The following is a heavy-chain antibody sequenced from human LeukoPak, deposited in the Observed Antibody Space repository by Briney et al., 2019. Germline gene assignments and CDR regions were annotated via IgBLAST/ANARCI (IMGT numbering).Heavy chain of an antibody. CDR2: ITHSGGT. Sequence: SETLSLTCGVYGRSFSGYYWTWIRQPPGKGLEWIGEITHSGGTNYNPSLKSRITISVDTSKNQFSLKLSSVTAADTAIYYCASCHVDTAMVEAHFDYWGQGTLVTVSS. CDR1: GRSFSGYY. D-gene: IGHD5-18*01. V-gene: IGHV4-34*01. CDR3: ASCHVDTAMVEAHFDY. J-gene: IGHJ4*02.